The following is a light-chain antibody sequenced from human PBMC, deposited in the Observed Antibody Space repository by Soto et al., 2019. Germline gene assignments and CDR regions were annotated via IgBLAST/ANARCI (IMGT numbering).Light chain of an antibody. CDR1: QSVRSY. V-gene: IGKV3-11*01. CDR2: DAS. CDR3: QQRNNWPPVT. J-gene: IGKJ4*01. Sequence: EIVLTQSPDALSLSPGERATLSCRASQSVRSYLAWYQQKPGQAPRLLIYDASNRATGIPARFSGSGSGTDFTLTISSLEPEDFAVYYCQQRNNWPPVTFGGGTKVDIK.